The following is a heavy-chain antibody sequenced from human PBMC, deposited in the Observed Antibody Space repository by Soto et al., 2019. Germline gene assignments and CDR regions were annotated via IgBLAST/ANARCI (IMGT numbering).Heavy chain of an antibody. V-gene: IGHV1-69*01. Sequence: QVQLVQSGAEVKKPASSVRVSYKASGGPLSTYGISWVRQAPGQGLEYMGGISPVVGTTNYAQRFQGRLTITADESASTTYMELSSLISADTATYYCALLEFTNDAVRDYGGHGTLVTVSS. CDR3: ALLEFTNDAVRDY. CDR2: ISPVVGTT. J-gene: IGHJ4*01. D-gene: IGHD2-8*01. CDR1: GGPLSTYG.